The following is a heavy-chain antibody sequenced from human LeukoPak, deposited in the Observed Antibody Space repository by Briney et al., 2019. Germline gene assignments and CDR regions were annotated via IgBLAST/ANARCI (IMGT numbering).Heavy chain of an antibody. Sequence: PSETLSLTCTVSGGSISSYYWSWIRQPPGKGLEWIGYIHYSGSTNNNPSLKSRVTISVDTSKNQFSLKLSSVTAADTAVYYCARMQRELWPKRYYFDYWGQGTLVTVSS. CDR1: GGSISSYY. D-gene: IGHD1-7*01. CDR2: IHYSGST. V-gene: IGHV4-59*12. J-gene: IGHJ4*02. CDR3: ARMQRELWPKRYYFDY.